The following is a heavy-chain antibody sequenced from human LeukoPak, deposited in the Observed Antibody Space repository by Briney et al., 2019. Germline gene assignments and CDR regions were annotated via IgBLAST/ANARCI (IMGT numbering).Heavy chain of an antibody. CDR1: GYSFTGYY. Sequence: ASVKVSFKTSGYSFTGYYMHWVRQAPGQGLEWMGRMNPKSGDTNYAQKFQGRVTMTRDTSINTAYMELSSLRSDDTAVYYCVPRGDEGFDYWGQGSLVTVSS. CDR2: MNPKSGDT. J-gene: IGHJ4*02. CDR3: VPRGDEGFDY. V-gene: IGHV1-2*06. D-gene: IGHD3-16*01.